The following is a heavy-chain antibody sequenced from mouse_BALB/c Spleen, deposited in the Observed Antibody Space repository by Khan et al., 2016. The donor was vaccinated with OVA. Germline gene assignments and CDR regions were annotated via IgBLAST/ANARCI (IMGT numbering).Heavy chain of an antibody. D-gene: IGHD1-1*01. CDR3: SRPYYGNASFAY. CDR1: GFSLTNYG. Sequence: QVQLKQSGPGLVVPSQSLSITCTVSGFSLTNYGVHWVRQPPREGLEWLGVIWAGGSTNYNSALMSRLSISKENSKSQVFLKMKSLQTNETAMIYCSRPYYGNASFAYWGQGTLVTVSA. J-gene: IGHJ3*01. CDR2: IWAGGST. V-gene: IGHV2-9*02.